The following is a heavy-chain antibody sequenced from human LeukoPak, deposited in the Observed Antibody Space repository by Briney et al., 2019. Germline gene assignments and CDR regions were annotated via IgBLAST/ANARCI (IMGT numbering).Heavy chain of an antibody. CDR3: ARTTTPHYYGSGSYALGY. D-gene: IGHD3-10*01. Sequence: GGSLRLSCAGSGFIFSNYPMHWVRQAPGKGLEWLAVVSYQARNSYHAGSVKGRFTISRDNSKNTLYLQMSSLSAEDTAVYYCARTTTPHYYGSGSYALGYWGQGTLVTVPS. CDR1: GFIFSNYP. CDR2: VSYQARNS. J-gene: IGHJ4*02. V-gene: IGHV3-30*04.